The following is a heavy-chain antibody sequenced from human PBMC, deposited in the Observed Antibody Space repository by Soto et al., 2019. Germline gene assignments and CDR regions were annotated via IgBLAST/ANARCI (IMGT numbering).Heavy chain of an antibody. V-gene: IGHV4-4*07. Sequence: PSETLSLTCTASGGSISDYYFNWIRQPAGKGLEWIWRIDTSGSTNYNPSQKSRVTMSVDTSKQEFSLKLSPVAAAATALYYGARGGQDFWSGPFDYWGRGALVTVSS. D-gene: IGHD3-3*01. CDR1: GGSISDYY. CDR3: ARGGQDFWSGPFDY. CDR2: IDTSGST. J-gene: IGHJ4*02.